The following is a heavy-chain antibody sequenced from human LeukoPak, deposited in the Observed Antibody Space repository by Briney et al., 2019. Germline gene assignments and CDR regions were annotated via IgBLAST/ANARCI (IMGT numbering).Heavy chain of an antibody. J-gene: IGHJ4*02. CDR3: ATKPRTYYDILAL. V-gene: IGHV3-23*01. Sequence: GGSLRISCAASGFTFSSYAMSWVRQAPGKGLEWVSAISGSGGSTYYADSVKGRFTISRDNSKNTLYLQMNSLRAEDTAVYYCATKPRTYYDILALGGQGTLVTVSS. CDR1: GFTFSSYA. CDR2: ISGSGGST. D-gene: IGHD3-9*01.